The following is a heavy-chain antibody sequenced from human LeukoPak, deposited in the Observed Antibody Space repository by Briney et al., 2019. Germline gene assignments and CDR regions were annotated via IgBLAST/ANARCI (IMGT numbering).Heavy chain of an antibody. CDR2: IGGSGLTM. J-gene: IGHJ5*02. D-gene: IGHD1-26*01. CDR1: GFTFSTYE. Sequence: PVGSLRLSCGASGFTFSTYEMNWVRQAPGKGLEWVSYIGGSGLTMFYADSVKGRFTTSRDNAKNSLYLQMNSLRAEDTAVYYCTRRAEWGYWFDPWGQGTLVTVSS. V-gene: IGHV3-48*03. CDR3: TRRAEWGYWFDP.